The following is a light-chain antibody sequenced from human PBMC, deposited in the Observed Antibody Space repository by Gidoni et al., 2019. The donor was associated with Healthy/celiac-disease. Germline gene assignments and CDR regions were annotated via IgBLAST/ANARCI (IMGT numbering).Light chain of an antibody. CDR3: QQRYSTPWT. CDR1: QSISSY. V-gene: IGKV1-39*01. CDR2: AAS. Sequence: DIQMTQSPSSLSASVGDRVTITCRASQSISSYLNWYQQKPGKAPKLLIYAASSLQSGVPSRLSGSGSGTDFTLTISSMQPEDFATYYCQQRYSTPWTFGQXTKVEIK. J-gene: IGKJ1*01.